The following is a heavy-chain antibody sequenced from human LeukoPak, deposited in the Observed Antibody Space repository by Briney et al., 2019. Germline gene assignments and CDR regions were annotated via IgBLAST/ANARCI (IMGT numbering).Heavy chain of an antibody. V-gene: IGHV3-30*18. J-gene: IGHJ6*03. CDR1: GFTFSSYG. Sequence: TGGSLRLSCAASGFTFSSYGMHWVRQVPGKGLEWVAVISYDGSNKYYADSVKGRFTISRDNSKNTLYLQMNSLRAEDTAVYYCAKETGYSSSWYYNYYYYMDVWGKGTTVTVSS. D-gene: IGHD6-13*01. CDR3: AKETGYSSSWYYNYYYYMDV. CDR2: ISYDGSNK.